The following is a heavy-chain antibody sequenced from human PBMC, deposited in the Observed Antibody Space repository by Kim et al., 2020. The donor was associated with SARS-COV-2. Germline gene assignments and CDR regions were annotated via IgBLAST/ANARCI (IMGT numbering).Heavy chain of an antibody. Sequence: SETLSLTCVVSDGSISSTNWWSWVRQPPGKGLEWIGEVHYSGSTNYNPSLKSRVTISVDMSQNKYSLKMTSMTAADTAVYYCVRDILLYNPSGSSALGGYYFDPWGQGTPVAVSS. D-gene: IGHD3-16*01. J-gene: IGHJ4*02. CDR3: VRDILLYNPSGSSALGGYYFDP. CDR1: DGSISSTNW. CDR2: VHYSGST. V-gene: IGHV4-4*02.